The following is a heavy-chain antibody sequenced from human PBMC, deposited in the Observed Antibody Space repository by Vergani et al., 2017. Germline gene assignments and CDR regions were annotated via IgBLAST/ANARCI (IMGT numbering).Heavy chain of an antibody. J-gene: IGHJ4*02. CDR3: AKGSLGDPRGYFDY. CDR1: GFTFSSYG. Sequence: QVQLVESGGGVVQPGRSLRLSCAASGFTFSSYGMHWVRQAPGKGLEWVAVISYDGSNKYYADSVKGRFTLSRDNSKNTLYLQMNSLRAEDTAVYYCAKGSLGDPRGYFDYWGQGTLVTVSS. CDR2: ISYDGSNK. D-gene: IGHD2-21*02. V-gene: IGHV3-30*18.